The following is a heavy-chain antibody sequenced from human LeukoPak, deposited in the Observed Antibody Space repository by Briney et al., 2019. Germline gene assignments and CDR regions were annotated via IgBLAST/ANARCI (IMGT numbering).Heavy chain of an antibody. J-gene: IGHJ4*02. CDR2: INPNSGGT. Sequence: GASVKVSCKASGYTFTSYYMHWVRQAPGQGLEWMGRINPNSGGTNYAQKFQGRVTMTRDTSISTAYMELSRLRSDDTAVYYCARDQRVRDGYYPAGDYWGQGTLVTVSS. D-gene: IGHD5-24*01. V-gene: IGHV1-2*06. CDR3: ARDQRVRDGYYPAGDY. CDR1: GYTFTSYY.